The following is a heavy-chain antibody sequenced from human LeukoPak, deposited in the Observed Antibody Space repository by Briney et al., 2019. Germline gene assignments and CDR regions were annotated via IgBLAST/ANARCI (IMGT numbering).Heavy chain of an antibody. V-gene: IGHV4-59*01. D-gene: IGHD2-2*01. CDR2: IYYSGST. J-gene: IGHJ5*02. Sequence: SETLSLTCTVSCGSIGIYYWSWIRQPPGKGLEWIGYIYYSGSTNYNPSLKSRVTISVDTSTNQFSLKLSSVTAADTAVYYCARDGTMPAWGQGTLVTVSS. CDR3: ARDGTMPA. CDR1: CGSIGIYY.